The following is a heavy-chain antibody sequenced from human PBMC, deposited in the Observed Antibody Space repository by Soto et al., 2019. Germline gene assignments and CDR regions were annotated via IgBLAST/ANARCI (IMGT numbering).Heavy chain of an antibody. CDR2: IYYSGST. CDR1: GGSISSYY. V-gene: IGHV4-59*01. J-gene: IGHJ4*02. Sequence: QVQLQESGPGLVRPSETLSLTCTVSGGSISSYYWSWIRQPPGNGLEWIGYIYYSGSTNYNPSLKSRVTRSVDTSKNQFSLKLSSVTAADTAVYYCARRYGDAVDFWGQGTLVTVSS. CDR3: ARRYGDAVDF. D-gene: IGHD4-17*01.